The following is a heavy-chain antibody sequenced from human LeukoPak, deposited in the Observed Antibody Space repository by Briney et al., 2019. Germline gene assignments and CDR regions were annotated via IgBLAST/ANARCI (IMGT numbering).Heavy chain of an antibody. CDR2: ISYSGTT. D-gene: IGHD3-10*01. V-gene: IGHV4-59*01. CDR3: ARVQRGGYHNYGMDV. CDR1: GGFISSYF. Sequence: SETLSLTCTVSGGFISSYFWTWIRQPPGKGLEWIGYISYSGTTNYNPSLKSRVTISVDTSKNQFSLKLSSVTAADTAVYYCARVQRGGYHNYGMDVWGQGTTVTVSS. J-gene: IGHJ6*02.